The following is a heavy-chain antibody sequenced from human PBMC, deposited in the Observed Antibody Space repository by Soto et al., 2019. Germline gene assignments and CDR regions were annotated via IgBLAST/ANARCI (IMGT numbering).Heavy chain of an antibody. Sequence: QVQLQESGPGLVKPSGTLSLTCAVSGGSISSSNWWGWGRQPPGKGLEWIGEIYHSGSTNYHPSLKSRVTISVHKSKNQFPLKLSSVTAADTAVYYCARSPGYCSGGSCYHFDYWGQGTLVTVSS. CDR2: IYHSGST. D-gene: IGHD2-15*01. V-gene: IGHV4-4*02. CDR1: GGSISSSNW. CDR3: ARSPGYCSGGSCYHFDY. J-gene: IGHJ4*02.